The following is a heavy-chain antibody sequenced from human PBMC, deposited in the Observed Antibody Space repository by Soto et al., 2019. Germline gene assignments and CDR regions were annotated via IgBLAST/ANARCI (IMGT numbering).Heavy chain of an antibody. Sequence: QVQLVQSGAEVKKPGSSVKVSCKASGGTVRSYAFSWVRQAPGQGREWMGGIIPIFGTTNYAQKFQDRVTISADEFTSTAYMELSGLRSEDTAVYYCARRYYYDTSAHSHYALDVWGQGTVVSVSS. D-gene: IGHD3-22*01. CDR3: ARRYYYDTSAHSHYALDV. J-gene: IGHJ3*01. CDR1: GGTVRSYA. V-gene: IGHV1-69*01. CDR2: IIPIFGTT.